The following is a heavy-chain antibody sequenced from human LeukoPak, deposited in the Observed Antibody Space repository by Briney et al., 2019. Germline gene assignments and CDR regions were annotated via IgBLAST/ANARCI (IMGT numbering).Heavy chain of an antibody. D-gene: IGHD3-10*01. CDR2: IYYSGST. CDR1: GGSISSYY. Sequence: SETLSLTCTVSGGSISSYYWSWIRQPPGKGLEWIGYIYYSGSTNYNPSLKSRVTISEDTSKNQFSLKLSSVTAADTAVYYCARLDYYGSGSYWFDPWGQGTLVTVSS. CDR3: ARLDYYGSGSYWFDP. J-gene: IGHJ5*02. V-gene: IGHV4-59*01.